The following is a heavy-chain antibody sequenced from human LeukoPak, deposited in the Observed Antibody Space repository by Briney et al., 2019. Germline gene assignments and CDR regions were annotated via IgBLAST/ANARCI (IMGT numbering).Heavy chain of an antibody. CDR3: AKDANYFDSGSYLIPFDF. J-gene: IGHJ4*02. Sequence: GGALRLSCAASGFTFSRNAMNWVRQAPGKGLEWVASISGKGFGTYYADSVKGRFNISRDNSKNTLYLQMNSLRTEDTAVYHCAKDANYFDSGSYLIPFDFWGQGTLVTVSS. V-gene: IGHV3-23*01. CDR2: ISGKGFGT. CDR1: GFTFSRNA. D-gene: IGHD3-22*01.